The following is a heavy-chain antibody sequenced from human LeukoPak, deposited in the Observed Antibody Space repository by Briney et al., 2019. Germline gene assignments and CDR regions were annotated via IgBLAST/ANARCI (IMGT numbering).Heavy chain of an antibody. Sequence: TGGSLRLSCAASGFTFSSYGMHWVRQAPGKGLEWVSAISGSGGSTYYADSVKGRFTISRDNSKNTLYLQMNSLRAEDTAVYYCAKDYMGTAMVFDYWGQGTLVTVSS. CDR3: AKDYMGTAMVFDY. CDR1: GFTFSSYG. V-gene: IGHV3-23*01. CDR2: ISGSGGST. D-gene: IGHD5-18*01. J-gene: IGHJ4*02.